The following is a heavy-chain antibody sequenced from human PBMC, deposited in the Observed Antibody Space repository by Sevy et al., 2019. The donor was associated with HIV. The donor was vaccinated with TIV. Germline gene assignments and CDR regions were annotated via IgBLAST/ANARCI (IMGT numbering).Heavy chain of an antibody. D-gene: IGHD3-10*01. CDR3: ARGRDVLLWFGELSHAAFDI. CDR2: INHSGST. Sequence: SETLSLTCAVYGGSFSGYYWSWIRQPPGKGLEWIGEINHSGSTNYNPSLKSRVTISVDTSKNQFSLKLSSVTAADTAVYYCARGRDVLLWFGELSHAAFDIWGQGTIVTVSS. J-gene: IGHJ3*02. CDR1: GGSFSGYY. V-gene: IGHV4-34*01.